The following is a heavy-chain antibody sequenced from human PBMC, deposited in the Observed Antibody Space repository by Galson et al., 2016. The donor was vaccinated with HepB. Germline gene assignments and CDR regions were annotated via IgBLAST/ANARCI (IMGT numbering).Heavy chain of an antibody. Sequence: TLSLTCAVSGASISSSDYSWSWIRQPPGKGLEWIGYFYHSGSTYYNPSLNGRVIISIDRSKNQFSLKLSSVTAADTAVYYCARVGPGLRLFDYWGQGTLVTVSS. CDR1: GASISSSDYS. D-gene: IGHD5-12*01. J-gene: IGHJ4*02. V-gene: IGHV4-30-2*01. CDR2: FYHSGST. CDR3: ARVGPGLRLFDY.